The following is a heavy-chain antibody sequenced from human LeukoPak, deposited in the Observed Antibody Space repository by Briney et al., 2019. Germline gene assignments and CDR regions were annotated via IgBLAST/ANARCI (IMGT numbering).Heavy chain of an antibody. CDR2: IYYSGST. J-gene: IGHJ6*03. V-gene: IGHV4-30-4*08. CDR1: GGSISSGDYY. D-gene: IGHD6-6*01. CDR3: ARVEWAYSSSSKGLYYYYMDV. Sequence: SETLSLTCTVSGGSISSGDYYWSWIRQPPGKGLEWIGYIYYSGSTYYNPSLKSRVTISVDTSKNQFSLKLSSVTAADTAVYYCARVEWAYSSSSKGLYYYYMDVWGKGTTVTVSS.